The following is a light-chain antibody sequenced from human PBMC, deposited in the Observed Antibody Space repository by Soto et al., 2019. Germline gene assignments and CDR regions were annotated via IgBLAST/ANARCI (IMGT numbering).Light chain of an antibody. CDR3: SSYTSSSTPYV. CDR2: DVS. V-gene: IGLV2-14*01. CDR1: SSDVGGYNY. Sequence: LTQPAAVSGSPGQSITISCTGTSSDVGGYNYVSWYQQHPGKAPKLMVYDVSNRPSGVSNRFSGSKSGNTASLTISGLQAEDEADYYCSSYTSSSTPYVFGTGTKVTVL. J-gene: IGLJ1*01.